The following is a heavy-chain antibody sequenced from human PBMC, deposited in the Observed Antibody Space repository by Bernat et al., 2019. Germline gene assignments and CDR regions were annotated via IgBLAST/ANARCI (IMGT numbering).Heavy chain of an antibody. CDR2: IWYDGSNK. V-gene: IGHV3-33*01. Sequence: QVQLVESGGGVVQPGRSLRLSCAASGFTFSSYGMHWVRQAPGKGLEWVAVIWYDGSNKYYADSVKGRFTISRDNSKNTLYLQMNSLRAEDTAVYYWARDPPDYGGFDDWGQGTLVTVSS. CDR3: ARDPPDYGGFDD. J-gene: IGHJ4*02. D-gene: IGHD4-23*01. CDR1: GFTFSSYG.